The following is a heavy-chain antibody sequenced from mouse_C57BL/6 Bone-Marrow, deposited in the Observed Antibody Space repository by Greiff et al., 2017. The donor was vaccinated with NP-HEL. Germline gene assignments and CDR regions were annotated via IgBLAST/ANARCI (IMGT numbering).Heavy chain of an antibody. Sequence: QVQLQQSGAELARPGASVKLSCKASGYTFTSYGISWVKQSPGPGLEWIGELYPRSGNTYYNEKFKGQATLTADKSSSTAYMELRSLTSEDSAVYFCASGYVWYFDVWGTGTTVTVSS. CDR3: ASGYVWYFDV. CDR1: GYTFTSYG. CDR2: LYPRSGNT. D-gene: IGHD2-2*01. V-gene: IGHV1-81*01. J-gene: IGHJ1*03.